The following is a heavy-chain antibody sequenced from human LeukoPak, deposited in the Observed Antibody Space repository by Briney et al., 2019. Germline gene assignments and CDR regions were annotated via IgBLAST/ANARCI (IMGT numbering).Heavy chain of an antibody. CDR1: GFTFSSYA. V-gene: IGHV3-23*01. Sequence: GGSLRLSCAASGFTFSSYAMSWVRQAPGKGLEWVSAIRGSGGSTYYADSVKGRFTISRGNSKNTLYLQMNSLRAEDTAVYYCAKDLYSYLGAFDIWGQGTMVAVSS. J-gene: IGHJ3*02. CDR3: AKDLYSYLGAFDI. CDR2: IRGSGGST. D-gene: IGHD2-21*01.